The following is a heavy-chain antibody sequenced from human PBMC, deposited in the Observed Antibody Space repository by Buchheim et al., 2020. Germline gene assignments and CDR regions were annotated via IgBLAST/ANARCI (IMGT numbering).Heavy chain of an antibody. CDR2: IYWDDDK. CDR3: AHSHLWFGERIFGY. Sequence: QITLKESGPTLVKPTQTLTLTCTFSGLSLDTSGVGVGWPRQPPGKALEWLALIYWDDDKRYSPPLNSRLTITKDTPKKQLVLTMTNMDPVDTATYYCAHSHLWFGERIFGYWGQGT. D-gene: IGHD3-10*01. J-gene: IGHJ4*02. V-gene: IGHV2-5*02. CDR1: GLSLDTSGVG.